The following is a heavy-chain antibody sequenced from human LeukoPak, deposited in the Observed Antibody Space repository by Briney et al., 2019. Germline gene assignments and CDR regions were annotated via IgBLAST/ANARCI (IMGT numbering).Heavy chain of an antibody. CDR3: ASNTGTVFDY. CDR2: IYTSGST. D-gene: IGHD1-7*01. Sequence: PSQTLSLTCTVSGGSISSGSYYWSWIRQPAGKGLEWIGRIYTSGSTNYNPSLKSRVTISVDTSKNQFSLKLSSVTAADTAVYYCASNTGTVFDYWGQGARVTVSS. J-gene: IGHJ4*02. CDR1: GGSISSGSYY. V-gene: IGHV4-61*02.